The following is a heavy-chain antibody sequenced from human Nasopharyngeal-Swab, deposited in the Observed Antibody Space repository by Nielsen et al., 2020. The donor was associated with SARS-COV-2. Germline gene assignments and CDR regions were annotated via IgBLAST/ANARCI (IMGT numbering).Heavy chain of an antibody. J-gene: IGHJ6*03. CDR3: ARDKGSGPDYYYYYMDV. Sequence: ASVKVSCKASGYTFTGYYMHWVRQAPGQGLEWMGWINPNSGGTNYAQKFQGWVTMTRDTSISTAYMELSRLRSDDTAVYYCARDKGSGPDYYYYYMDVWGKGTTVTVSS. CDR2: INPNSGGT. CDR1: GYTFTGYY. V-gene: IGHV1-2*04. D-gene: IGHD6-19*01.